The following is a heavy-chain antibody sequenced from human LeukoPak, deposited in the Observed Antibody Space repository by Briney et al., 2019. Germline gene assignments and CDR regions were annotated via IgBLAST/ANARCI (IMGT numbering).Heavy chain of an antibody. J-gene: IGHJ4*02. D-gene: IGHD3-3*02. V-gene: IGHV1-2*02. Sequence: ASVKVSCKASGYTFSDFYIHWVRQAPGQGLEYVGWITPKSGNTYSPQRFQGRVTITRDGSISTDYMELSSLRSDDTAVYFCARVRLADDRAWAYWGQGTLVTVSS. CDR1: GYTFSDFY. CDR2: ITPKSGNT. CDR3: ARVRLADDRAWAY.